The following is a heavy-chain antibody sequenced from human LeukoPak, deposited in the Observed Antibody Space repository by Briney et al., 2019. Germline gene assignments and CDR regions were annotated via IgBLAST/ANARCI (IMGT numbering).Heavy chain of an antibody. J-gene: IGHJ4*02. CDR2: LSYDGNNK. D-gene: IGHD6-13*01. CDR3: ARDRSGWSTLPGFDY. Sequence: PGRSLRLSCAASGFTFSSYGMHWVRQAPGKGLEWVAVLSYDGNNKYYADSVKGRFTISRDNSKNTLYLQMNSLRTEDTAVYYCARDRSGWSTLPGFDYWGQGNQVTVSS. V-gene: IGHV3-30*04. CDR1: GFTFSSYG.